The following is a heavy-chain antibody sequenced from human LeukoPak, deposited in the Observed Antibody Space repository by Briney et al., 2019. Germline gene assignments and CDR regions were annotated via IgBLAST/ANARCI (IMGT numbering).Heavy chain of an antibody. CDR3: TREPVCGGDCYEDF. V-gene: IGHV4-39*07. J-gene: IGHJ4*02. CDR1: GDPLSSNDYY. D-gene: IGHD2-21*02. CDR2: IYYSGNT. Sequence: PSETLSLTFTVSGDPLSSNDYYWGWVRQPPGKGLERIGSIYYSGNTFFNPSLKCRVTRSVDTSKSHFSLKLSSVSAADTAVYYCTREPVCGGDCYEDFWGKGTLVTVSS.